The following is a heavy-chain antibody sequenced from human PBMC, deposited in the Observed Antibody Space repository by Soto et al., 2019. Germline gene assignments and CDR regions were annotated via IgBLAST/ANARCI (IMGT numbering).Heavy chain of an antibody. CDR2: IRYDGSNK. CDR3: ARDSYDSSGYYSSGMDV. D-gene: IGHD3-22*01. CDR1: GFTFSSYG. J-gene: IGHJ6*02. V-gene: IGHV3-33*01. Sequence: GGSLRLSCAASGFTFSSYGMHWVRQAPGKGLEWVAVIRYDGSNKYYADSVKGRFTISSDNSENTLYLQMNSLRAEDTAVYYCARDSYDSSGYYSSGMDVWGQGTTVTVSS.